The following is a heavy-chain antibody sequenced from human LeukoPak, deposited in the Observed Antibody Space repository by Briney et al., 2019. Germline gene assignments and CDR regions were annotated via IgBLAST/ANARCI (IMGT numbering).Heavy chain of an antibody. CDR3: AKVVRPAGDSSAWTGNWIDP. CDR1: GFTFSSYG. D-gene: IGHD6-19*01. V-gene: IGHV3-30*02. CDR2: IRYDGSNK. J-gene: IGHJ5*02. Sequence: QPGGSLRLSCAASGFTFSSYGMHWVRQAPGKGLEWVAFIRYDGSNKYYADSVKGRFTISRDNSKNTLYLQMSSLRAEDTAVYYCAKVVRPAGDSSAWTGNWIDPWGQGTLVTVSS.